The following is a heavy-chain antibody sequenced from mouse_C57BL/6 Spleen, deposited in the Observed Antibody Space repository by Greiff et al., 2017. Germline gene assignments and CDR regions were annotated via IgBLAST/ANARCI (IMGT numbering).Heavy chain of an antibody. V-gene: IGHV5-9-1*02. CDR1: GFTFSSYA. CDR3: TRGLGRYFDV. CDR2: ISSGGDYI. D-gene: IGHD4-1*01. Sequence: EVKVEESGEGLVKPGGSLKLSCAASGFTFSSYAMSWVRQTPEKRLEWVAYISSGGDYIYYADTVKGRFTISRDNARNTLYLQMSSLKSEDTAMYYCTRGLGRYFDVWGTGTTVTVSS. J-gene: IGHJ1*03.